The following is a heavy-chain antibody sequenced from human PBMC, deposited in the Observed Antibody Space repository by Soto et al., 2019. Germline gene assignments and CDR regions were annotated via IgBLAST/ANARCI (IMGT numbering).Heavy chain of an antibody. J-gene: IGHJ6*02. D-gene: IGHD3-22*01. Sequence: ASVKVSCKASGGTFSSYAISWVRQAPGQGLEWMGGIIPIFGTANYAQKFQGRVTITADESTSTAYMELSSLRSEDTAVYYCARSTYYYDSSGYYISYGCMDVLGQGTTVTVSS. CDR1: GGTFSSYA. CDR3: ARSTYYYDSSGYYISYGCMDV. CDR2: IIPIFGTA. V-gene: IGHV1-69*13.